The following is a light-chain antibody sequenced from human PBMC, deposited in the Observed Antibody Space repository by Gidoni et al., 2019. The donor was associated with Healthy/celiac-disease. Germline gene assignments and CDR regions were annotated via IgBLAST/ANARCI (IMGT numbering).Light chain of an antibody. CDR1: QSISSW. V-gene: IGKV1-5*03. CDR2: KAS. J-gene: IGKJ1*01. Sequence: DIHITPSPSTLSSSVGDRVTIPCRASQSISSWLAWYQQKPGKAPKLLIYKASSLESGVPSRLRGSGSGTEFTLTISRLQPDDFATYYCQQYNSYPWTCGQGTKVEIK. CDR3: QQYNSYPWT.